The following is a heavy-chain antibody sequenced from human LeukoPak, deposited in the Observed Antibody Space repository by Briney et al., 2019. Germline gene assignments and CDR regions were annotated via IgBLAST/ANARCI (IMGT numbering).Heavy chain of an antibody. CDR1: GFTFSSYG. Sequence: GGSLRLSCAASGFTFSSYGMHWVRQAPGKGLEWVAVIWYDGSNKYYADSVKGRFTISRDNSKNTLYLQMNSLRAEDTAVYYCAREVVIFPDYYYYGMDVWGQGTTVTVSS. CDR3: AREVVIFPDYYYYGMDV. V-gene: IGHV3-33*01. J-gene: IGHJ6*02. CDR2: IWYDGSNK. D-gene: IGHD3-9*01.